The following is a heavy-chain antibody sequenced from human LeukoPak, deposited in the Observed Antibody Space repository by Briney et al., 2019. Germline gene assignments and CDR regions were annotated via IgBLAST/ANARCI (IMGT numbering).Heavy chain of an antibody. CDR1: GFNVRSNY. CDR2: LHSGGDT. J-gene: IGHJ4*02. V-gene: IGHV3-53*01. D-gene: IGHD5/OR15-5a*01. CDR3: ARGKVYYYCDY. Sequence: GGSLRLSCAVSGFNVRSNYMSWIRQAPGKGLEWVSVLHSGGDTYYADSVKGRFTISRDNSENTLFLQMNSLRAEDTAVYYCARGKVYYYCDYWGQGTLVTVSS.